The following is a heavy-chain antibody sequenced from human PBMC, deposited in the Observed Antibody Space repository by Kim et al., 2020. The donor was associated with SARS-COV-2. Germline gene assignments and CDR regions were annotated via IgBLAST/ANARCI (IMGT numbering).Heavy chain of an antibody. D-gene: IGHD3-10*01. CDR1: GFTFSSYG. J-gene: IGHJ4*02. Sequence: GGSLRLSCAASGFTFSSYGMHWVRQAPGKGLEWVAVISYDGSNKYYADSMKGRFTISRDNSKNTLYLQMNSLRAEDTAVYYCAKEGSHGSGSYYYYWGQGTLVTVSS. V-gene: IGHV3-30*18. CDR3: AKEGSHGSGSYYYY. CDR2: ISYDGSNK.